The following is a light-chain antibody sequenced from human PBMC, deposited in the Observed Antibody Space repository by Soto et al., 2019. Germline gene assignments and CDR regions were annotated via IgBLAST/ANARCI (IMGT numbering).Light chain of an antibody. CDR2: GAS. J-gene: IGKJ2*01. V-gene: IGKV3-20*01. Sequence: EIVLTQSPGTLSLSPGERATLSCRASQSVSSSYLDWYQQKPGQAPRLLIYGASSSATGIPDRFSGSGSGTDFTLTISRLEPEAFAVYYCQQYGSSPPESTFGQGTKLEIK. CDR1: QSVSSSY. CDR3: QQYGSSPPEST.